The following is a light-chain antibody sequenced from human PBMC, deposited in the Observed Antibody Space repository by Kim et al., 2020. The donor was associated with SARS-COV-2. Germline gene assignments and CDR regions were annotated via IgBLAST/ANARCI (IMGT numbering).Light chain of an antibody. CDR1: QTVLTRY. CDR2: GAS. Sequence: SPGQGPPPSSRATQTVLTRYLPWYQQTPGQAPRLLIYGASSRPTGIPDRFSGSGSGTDFTLTISRLEPEDFAVYYCQQYGSSPRTFGQGTKVDIK. J-gene: IGKJ1*01. V-gene: IGKV3-20*01. CDR3: QQYGSSPRT.